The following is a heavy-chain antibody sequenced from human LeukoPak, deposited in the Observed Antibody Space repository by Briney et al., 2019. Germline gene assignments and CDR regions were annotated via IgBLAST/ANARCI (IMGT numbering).Heavy chain of an antibody. V-gene: IGHV5-51*01. Sequence: GESLKISCKGSGYSFTSYWIGWVRQMPGKGLEWMGIIYPGDSDTRYSPSFQGQVTISADKSISTAYLQWSSLKASDTAMYYCARQKGSYYGSGSRGSWFDPWGQGTWSPSPQ. CDR2: IYPGDSDT. D-gene: IGHD3-10*01. CDR3: ARQKGSYYGSGSRGSWFDP. CDR1: GYSFTSYW. J-gene: IGHJ5*02.